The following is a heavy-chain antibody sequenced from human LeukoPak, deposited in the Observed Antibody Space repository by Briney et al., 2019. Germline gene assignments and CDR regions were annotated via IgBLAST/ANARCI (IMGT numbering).Heavy chain of an antibody. J-gene: IGHJ3*02. CDR3: ARAGAGSSWSSDAFDI. V-gene: IGHV3-21*05. CDR1: GFTFSSYA. D-gene: IGHD6-13*01. Sequence: PGGSLRLSCAASGFTFSSYAMSWVRQAPGKGLEWVSYISSSSSYTNYADSVKGRFTISRDNAKNSLYLQMNSLRAEDTAVYYCARAGAGSSWSSDAFDIWGQGTMVTVSP. CDR2: ISSSSSYT.